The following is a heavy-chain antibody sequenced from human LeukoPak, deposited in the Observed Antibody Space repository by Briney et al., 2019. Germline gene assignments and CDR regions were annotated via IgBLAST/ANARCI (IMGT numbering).Heavy chain of an antibody. J-gene: IGHJ2*01. CDR2: IYYSGST. D-gene: IGHD6-13*01. V-gene: IGHV4-59*08. CDR3: ARQTSYSSSWYPDWYFDL. CDR1: GGSISSYY. Sequence: SETLSLTCTVSGGSISSYYWSWIRQPPGKGLEWIGYIYYSGSTNYNPSLKRRVTISVDTSKNQFSLKLSSVTAADTAVYYCARQTSYSSSWYPDWYFDLWGRGTLVTVSS.